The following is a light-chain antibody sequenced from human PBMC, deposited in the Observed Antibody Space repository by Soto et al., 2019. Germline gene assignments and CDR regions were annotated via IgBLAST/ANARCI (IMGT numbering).Light chain of an antibody. CDR2: DAS. Sequence: DIQMTQSPSTLSASVGDRVTITCRASQSISNSLAWYQQKPGKAPKLLIYDASSLESGVPSRFSGSGSGTEFTLTISSLQAEDVAVYYCHQYYSPPLTFGGGTKVEIK. CDR3: HQYYSPPLT. CDR1: QSISNS. V-gene: IGKV1-5*01. J-gene: IGKJ4*01.